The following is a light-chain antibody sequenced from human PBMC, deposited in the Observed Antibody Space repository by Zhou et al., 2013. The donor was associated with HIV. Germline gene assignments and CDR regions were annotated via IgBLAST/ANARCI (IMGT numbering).Light chain of an antibody. CDR1: QSVSSY. V-gene: IGKV3-11*01. CDR2: DAS. Sequence: DIVLTQSPGTLSSSPGESATLSCRASQSVSSYLAWYQQKPGQAPRLLIYDASNRATGIPARFSGSGSGTDFILTISSLEPEDFAVYYCQQRSNWPPLLTFGEGPRWRSN. CDR3: QQRSNWPPLLT. J-gene: IGKJ4*01.